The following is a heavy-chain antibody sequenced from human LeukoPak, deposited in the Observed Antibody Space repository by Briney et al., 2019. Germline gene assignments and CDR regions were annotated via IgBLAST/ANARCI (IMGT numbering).Heavy chain of an antibody. CDR2: IIDSGST. V-gene: IGHV4-34*01. J-gene: IGHJ3*02. CDR1: GGSFSGYY. Sequence: SESMSLTCAVYGGSFSGYYWSWIRQPPGKGLEWIGEIIDSGSTNYNPSLKSRVTISVDTSKNQFSLKLRSVTAADTAVYYCARGSVNYCSSTSCSGAFDIWGQGTMVTPSA. D-gene: IGHD2-2*01. CDR3: ARGSVNYCSSTSCSGAFDI.